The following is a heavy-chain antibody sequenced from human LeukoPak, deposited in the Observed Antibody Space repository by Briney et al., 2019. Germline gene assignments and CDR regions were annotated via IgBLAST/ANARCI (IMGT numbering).Heavy chain of an antibody. CDR1: GFTFSSYG. V-gene: IGHV3-30*03. D-gene: IGHD3-10*02. CDR3: ARDLAPVFGYFDY. CDR2: ISYDGSNK. J-gene: IGHJ4*02. Sequence: GGSLRLSCAASGFTFSSYGMHWVRQAPGKGLEWVAVISYDGSNKYYADSVKGRFTISRDNSKNTVYLQMNSLRLEDTAVYYCARDLAPVFGYFDYWGQGTLMTVSS.